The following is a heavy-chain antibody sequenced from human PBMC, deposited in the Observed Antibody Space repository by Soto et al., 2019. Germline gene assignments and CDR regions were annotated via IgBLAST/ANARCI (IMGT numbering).Heavy chain of an antibody. CDR2: ISAAGDP. CDR3: ARNYRNCYGLEV. V-gene: IGHV3-13*05. D-gene: IGHD3-10*01. Sequence: EVQLVESGGGLVQPGGSLRLSCEASGFTFRNYDMHWVRQGTGKGLEWVSGISAAGDPDYADYVEGRFTISRENAQNSLLLQRNIPRVGDTASYYRARNYRNCYGLEVWGQGTTVIVSS. CDR1: GFTFRNYD. J-gene: IGHJ6*02.